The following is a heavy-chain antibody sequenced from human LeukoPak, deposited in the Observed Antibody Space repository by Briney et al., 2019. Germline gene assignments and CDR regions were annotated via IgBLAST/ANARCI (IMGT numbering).Heavy chain of an antibody. CDR3: ARANYYDSSGYSRGAFDI. Sequence: PSGTLSLTCAVYGGSISSSNWWSWVRQPPGKGLEWIGEIYHSGSTNYNPSLKSRVTISVDKSKNQFSLKLSSVTAADTAVYYCARANYYDSSGYSRGAFDIWGQGTMVTVSS. D-gene: IGHD3-22*01. V-gene: IGHV4-4*02. CDR2: IYHSGST. J-gene: IGHJ3*02. CDR1: GGSISSSNW.